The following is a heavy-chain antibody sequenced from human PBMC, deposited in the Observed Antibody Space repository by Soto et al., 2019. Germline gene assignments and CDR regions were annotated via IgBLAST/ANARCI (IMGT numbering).Heavy chain of an antibody. V-gene: IGHV1-2*04. CDR2: INPNSGGT. D-gene: IGHD3-9*01. CDR3: ARGPITIFYGMDV. CDR1: GYTFTSYY. J-gene: IGHJ6*02. Sequence: ASVKVSCKASGYTFTSYYMHWVRQAPGQGLEWMGWINPNSGGTNYAQKFQGWVTMTRDTSISTAYMELSRLRSDDTAVYYCARGPITIFYGMDVWGQGTTVTVSS.